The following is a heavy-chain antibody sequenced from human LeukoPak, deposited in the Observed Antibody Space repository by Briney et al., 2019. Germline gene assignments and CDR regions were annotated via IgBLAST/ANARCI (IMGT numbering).Heavy chain of an antibody. CDR2: IYTSGST. CDR1: GGSISSYY. Sequence: NPSETLSLTCTVSGGSISSYYWSWIRQPAGKGLEWIGRIYTSGSTNYNPSLKSRVTMSVDTSKNQFSLKLSSVTAADTAVYYCARVAMAALRNWFDPWGQGTLVTVSS. D-gene: IGHD6-19*01. CDR3: ARVAMAALRNWFDP. V-gene: IGHV4-4*07. J-gene: IGHJ5*02.